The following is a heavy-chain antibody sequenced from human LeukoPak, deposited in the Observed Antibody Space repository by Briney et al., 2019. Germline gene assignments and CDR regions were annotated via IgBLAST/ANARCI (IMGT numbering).Heavy chain of an antibody. CDR2: IKQDGSEK. CDR3: ARDPYSSGWPSYYYYGMDV. V-gene: IGHV3-7*01. D-gene: IGHD6-19*01. J-gene: IGHJ6*02. CDR1: GFTFSSYW. Sequence: GGSLRLSCAASGFTFSSYWMSWVRQAPGKGLEWVANIKQDGSEKYYVDSVKGRFTISRDNAKNSLYLQMNSLKAEDTAVYYCARDPYSSGWPSYYYYGMDVWGQGTTVTVSS.